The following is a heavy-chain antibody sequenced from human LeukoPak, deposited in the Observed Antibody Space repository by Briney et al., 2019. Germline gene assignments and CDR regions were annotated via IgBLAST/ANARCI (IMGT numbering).Heavy chain of an antibody. CDR3: ARLNVEHYGDYGLTGWFDP. Sequence: GASLKISFKGLGFRFTSYWIGWVRPMSGKGLEWMGIIYPGGSDTRYSPSFQGQVTISADKSISTAYLQWSSLKAAGTAMYHCARLNVEHYGDYGLTGWFDPWGQGTLVTAPS. D-gene: IGHD4-17*01. V-gene: IGHV5-51*01. J-gene: IGHJ5*02. CDR2: IYPGGSDT. CDR1: GFRFTSYW.